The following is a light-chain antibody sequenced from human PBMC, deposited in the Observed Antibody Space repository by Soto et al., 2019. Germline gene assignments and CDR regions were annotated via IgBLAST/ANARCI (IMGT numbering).Light chain of an antibody. V-gene: IGLV9-49*01. J-gene: IGLJ2*01. Sequence: QLVLTQPPSVSASLGASVTLICTLSSDYSNYKVDWYHQRPGKGPRFVMRVGPGGIVGSKGAGIPDRFSVLGSGLNRFLTIKNIQEDDEGDYHCGADLASGANFAVVFGGGTKLTVL. CDR1: SDYSNYK. CDR3: GADLASGANFAVV. CDR2: VGPGGIVG.